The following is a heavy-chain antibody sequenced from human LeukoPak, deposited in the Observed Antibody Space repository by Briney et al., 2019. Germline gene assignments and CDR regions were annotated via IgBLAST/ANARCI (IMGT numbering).Heavy chain of an antibody. J-gene: IGHJ6*03. D-gene: IGHD4-11*01. CDR2: ITSSSDYI. CDR1: GFGFSHYA. CDR3: ARDYPYSYYMNV. Sequence: PGGSLRLSCAGSGFGFSHYAINWVRQAPGKGLEWVSSITSSSDYIYYADSVKGRFTISRDNAKNLLYLQMNSLRAEDTAVYYCARDYPYSYYMNVWGNGTTVTVSS. V-gene: IGHV3-21*01.